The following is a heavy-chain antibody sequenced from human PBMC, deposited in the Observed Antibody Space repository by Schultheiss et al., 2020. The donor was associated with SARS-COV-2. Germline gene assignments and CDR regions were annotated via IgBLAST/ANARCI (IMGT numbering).Heavy chain of an antibody. CDR2: IGTAGDT. J-gene: IGHJ4*02. V-gene: IGHV3-13*01. CDR1: GFTFSSYD. D-gene: IGHD2-2*01. CDR3: AVGTTSCYHTGSCGGDY. Sequence: GGSLRLSCAASGFTFSSYDMHWVRQATGKGLEWVSAIGTAGDTYYPGSVKGRFTISRENAKNSLYLQMNSLRAEDTAVYYCAVGTTSCYHTGSCGGDYWGQGTLVTVSS.